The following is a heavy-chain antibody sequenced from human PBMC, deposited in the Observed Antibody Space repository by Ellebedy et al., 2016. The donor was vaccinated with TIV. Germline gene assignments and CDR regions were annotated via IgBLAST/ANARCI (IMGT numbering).Heavy chain of an antibody. CDR3: AKDAEPSDY. V-gene: IGHV3-64*04. J-gene: IGHJ4*02. Sequence: PGGSLRLSCAASGFTFSSYAMHWVRQAPGKGLEYVSAIVGNGGSTYYADSVKGRFTISRDNSKNTLYLQMNSLRAEDTAVYYCAKDAEPSDYWGQGTLVTVSS. CDR1: GFTFSSYA. CDR2: IVGNGGST. D-gene: IGHD1-26*01.